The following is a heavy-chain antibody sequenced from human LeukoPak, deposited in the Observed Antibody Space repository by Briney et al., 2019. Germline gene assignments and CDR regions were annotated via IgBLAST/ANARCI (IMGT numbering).Heavy chain of an antibody. Sequence: GGSLRLSCAASEDTFRNTYGMNWVRQAPGKGLEWVSGISGSGRNTYYADSEEGRFTISRDTSKNTLYLQMNSLRAEDTAIYFCAKAGYCNGGTCYGNFAYWGQGTLVTVSS. D-gene: IGHD2-15*01. CDR1: EDTFRNTYG. V-gene: IGHV3-23*01. CDR3: AKAGYCNGGTCYGNFAY. J-gene: IGHJ4*02. CDR2: ISGSGRNT.